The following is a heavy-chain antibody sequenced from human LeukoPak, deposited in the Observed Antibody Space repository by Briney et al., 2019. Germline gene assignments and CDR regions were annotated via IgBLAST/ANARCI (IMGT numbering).Heavy chain of an antibody. CDR2: ISGSGDST. CDR3: AKDRDIVVVPAATDYYFDY. V-gene: IGHV3-23*01. Sequence: GGSLRLSCAASGFTFSSSAMSWVRQAPGKGLEWVSAISGSGDSTYYADSVKGRFTISRDNSKNTLHLQMNSLRAEDTAIYYCAKDRDIVVVPAATDYYFDYWGQGTLVTVSS. CDR1: GFTFSSSA. D-gene: IGHD2-2*01. J-gene: IGHJ4*02.